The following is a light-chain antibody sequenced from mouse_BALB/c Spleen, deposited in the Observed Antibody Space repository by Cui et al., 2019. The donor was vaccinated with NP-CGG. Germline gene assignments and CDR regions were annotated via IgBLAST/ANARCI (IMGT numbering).Light chain of an antibody. Sequence: QALVTPESALPQSPGETVTLTCRSSTGAVTSSNYANWVQEKPDHLFTGLIGGTNNRAPGVPARFSGSLIGDKAALTITGAQTEDEAIYFCALWYSNHWVFGGGTKLTVL. J-gene: IGLJ1*01. CDR2: GTN. V-gene: IGLV1*01. CDR3: ALWYSNHWV. CDR1: TGAVTSSNY.